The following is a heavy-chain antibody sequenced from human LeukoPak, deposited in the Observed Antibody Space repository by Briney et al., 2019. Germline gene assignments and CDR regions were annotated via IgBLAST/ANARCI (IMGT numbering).Heavy chain of an antibody. CDR1: GFTFSSYG. V-gene: IGHV3-30*03. J-gene: IGHJ4*02. D-gene: IGHD3-10*01. CDR2: ISYDGSNK. Sequence: PGRSLRLSCAASGFTFSSYGTHWVRQAPGKGLEWVAVISYDGSNKYYADSVKGRFTISRDNSKNTLYLQMNSLRAEDTAVYYCASSSLITMVRGGYWGQGTLVTVSS. CDR3: ASSSLITMVRGGY.